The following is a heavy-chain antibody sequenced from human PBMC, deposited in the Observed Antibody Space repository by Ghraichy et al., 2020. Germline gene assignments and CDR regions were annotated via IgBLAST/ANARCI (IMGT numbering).Heavy chain of an antibody. CDR2: ISYDGSNK. D-gene: IGHD6-13*01. V-gene: IGHV3-30-3*01. CDR3: ARFGSWYSSSWYTPEASPYYFDY. Sequence: GGSLRLSCAASGFTFSSYAMHWVRQAPGKGLEWVAVISYDGSNKYYADSVKGRFTISRDNSKNTLYLQMNSLRAEDTAVYYCARFGSWYSSSWYTPEASPYYFDYWGQGTLVTVSS. CDR1: GFTFSSYA. J-gene: IGHJ4*02.